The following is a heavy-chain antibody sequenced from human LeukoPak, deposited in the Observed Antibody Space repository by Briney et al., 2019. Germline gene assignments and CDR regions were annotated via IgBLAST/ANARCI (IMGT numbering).Heavy chain of an antibody. V-gene: IGHV3-7*03. CDR2: RKNDGSEK. J-gene: IGHJ6*02. CDR3: ARDTDITTVCMDV. D-gene: IGHD3-9*01. CDR1: GFTFSSYW. Sequence: PGGSLRLSCAASGFTFSSYWMSWVRQAPGRGLEWVAKRKNDGSEKYYVDSVKRRFTISRNNAKTSMYLQMNSLRAEDTAVYYCARDTDITTVCMDVWGQGTTVTVSS.